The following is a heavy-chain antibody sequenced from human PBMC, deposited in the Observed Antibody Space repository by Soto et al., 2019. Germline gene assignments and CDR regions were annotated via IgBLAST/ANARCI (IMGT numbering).Heavy chain of an antibody. CDR1: GFTFSSYA. CDR3: AKSWGWEGDAFDI. D-gene: IGHD7-27*01. Sequence: GGSLRLSYAASGFTFSSYAMSWVRQAPGKGLEWVSAISGSGGSTYYADSVKGRFTISRDNSKNTLYLQMNSLRAEDTAVYYCAKSWGWEGDAFDIWGQGTMVTVSS. J-gene: IGHJ3*02. V-gene: IGHV3-23*01. CDR2: ISGSGGST.